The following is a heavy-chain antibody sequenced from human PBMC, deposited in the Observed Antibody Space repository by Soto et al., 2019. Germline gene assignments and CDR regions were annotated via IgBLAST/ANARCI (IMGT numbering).Heavy chain of an antibody. J-gene: IGHJ5*02. V-gene: IGHV3-23*01. CDR1: GFTFSSYA. D-gene: IGHD6-13*01. CDR3: AKGSVVQQLVGYNWFDP. CDR2: ISGSGGST. Sequence: EVQLLESGGGLVQPGGSLRLSCAASGFTFSSYAMSWVRQAPGKGLEWVSAISGSGGSTYYADSVKGRFTISRDNSKNTLYLQMNSLRAEDTAVYYCAKGSVVQQLVGYNWFDPWGQGTLVTVSS.